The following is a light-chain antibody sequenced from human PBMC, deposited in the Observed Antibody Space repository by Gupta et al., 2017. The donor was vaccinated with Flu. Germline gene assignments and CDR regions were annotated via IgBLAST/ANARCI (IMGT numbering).Light chain of an antibody. CDR3: CSSEGSDTNKV. Sequence: QSALTHPRSVSGSPRQSVTISCTGTSSDVGAPVAGSNYVSWYQQHPGRAPKLMIYAVTKRPSGVPDRFSGSRSGNTASLTITGLKAEDEAVYYCCSSEGSDTNKVFGSGTEVTVL. V-gene: IGLV2-11*01. CDR1: SSDVGAPVAGSNY. J-gene: IGLJ1*01. CDR2: AVT.